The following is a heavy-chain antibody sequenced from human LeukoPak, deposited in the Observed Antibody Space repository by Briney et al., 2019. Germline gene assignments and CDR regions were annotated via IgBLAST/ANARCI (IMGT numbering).Heavy chain of an antibody. Sequence: PGGSLRLSCAASGFTFSSYWMSWVRQAPGKGLEWVANIKQDGSEKYYVDSVKGRFTISRDNAKNSLYLQMNSLRAEDTAVYYCARDGVRYYYYYYGMDVWGQGTTVTVSS. J-gene: IGHJ6*02. CDR1: GFTFSSYW. D-gene: IGHD3-3*01. V-gene: IGHV3-7*01. CDR3: ARDGVRYYYYYYGMDV. CDR2: IKQDGSEK.